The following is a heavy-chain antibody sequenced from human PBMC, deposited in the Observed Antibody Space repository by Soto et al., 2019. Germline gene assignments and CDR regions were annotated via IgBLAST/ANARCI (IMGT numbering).Heavy chain of an antibody. CDR2: IYHSGST. J-gene: IGHJ4*02. D-gene: IGHD4-17*01. CDR3: ARGEEYDCGDDSFDY. Sequence: QVQLQESGPGLVKPSGTLSLTCAVSGGSISSSNWWSWVRQPPGKGLEWIGEIYHSGSTNYNPSLKSRVNISVDKSKYQFSLKVSTVSAADAAVYYCARGEEYDCGDDSFDYWGQGTMVTVSS. CDR1: GGSISSSNW. V-gene: IGHV4-4*02.